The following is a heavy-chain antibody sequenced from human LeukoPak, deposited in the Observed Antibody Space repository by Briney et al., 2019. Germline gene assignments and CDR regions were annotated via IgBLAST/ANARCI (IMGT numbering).Heavy chain of an antibody. CDR3: ASLRYYYGSGRIPSYFDY. D-gene: IGHD3-10*01. Sequence: SETLSLTCTVSGGSISSSSYYWGWIRQPPGKGLEWIGSIYYSGSTYYNPSLKSRVTISVDTSKNQFSLKLSSVTAADTAAYYCASLRYYYGSGRIPSYFDYWGQGTLVTVSS. V-gene: IGHV4-39*01. J-gene: IGHJ4*02. CDR1: GGSISSSSYY. CDR2: IYYSGST.